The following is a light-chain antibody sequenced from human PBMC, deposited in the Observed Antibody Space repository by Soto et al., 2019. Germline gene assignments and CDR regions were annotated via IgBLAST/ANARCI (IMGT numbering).Light chain of an antibody. CDR1: SSNIGAGYD. CDR2: VNS. J-gene: IGLJ2*01. Sequence: QSVLPQPPSVSGAPGQRVTISCTGSSSNIGAGYDVHWYLQLPGTAPKLLIYVNSNRPSGVPDRFSGSKSGTSASLAITGLQAEDEADYYCQSYDSSLSAVVFGGGTKLTVL. CDR3: QSYDSSLSAVV. V-gene: IGLV1-40*01.